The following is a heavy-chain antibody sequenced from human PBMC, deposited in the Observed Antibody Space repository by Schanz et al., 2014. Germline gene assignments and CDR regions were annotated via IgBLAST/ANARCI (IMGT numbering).Heavy chain of an antibody. J-gene: IGHJ6*02. D-gene: IGHD3-10*01. CDR2: ITGGSTTYT. CDR3: ARSGVDV. V-gene: IGHV3-21*01. Sequence: EVQLAESGGGLVQPGGSLRLSCAASGFTFNNFGMNWVRQAPGKGLEWVSCITGGSTTYTYYADSVRGRFTISRDNAKSSVYLQMNSLRAEDTAVYYCARSGVDVWGQGTTVTVSS. CDR1: GFTFNNFG.